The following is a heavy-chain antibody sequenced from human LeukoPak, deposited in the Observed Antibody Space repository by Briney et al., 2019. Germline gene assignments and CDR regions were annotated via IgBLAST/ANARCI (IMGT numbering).Heavy chain of an antibody. D-gene: IGHD1-14*01. CDR3: ANGRRTGAGGSPAFDI. Sequence: GGSLRLSCAASGFTFSDSYMTWVRQAPGKGVEWVAYISGSGHDINYSDSVKGRFTISRDNAKNSLYLQMNSLRAEDTAVYYCANGRRTGAGGSPAFDIWGQGTMVTVSS. V-gene: IGHV3-11*04. CDR1: GFTFSDSY. CDR2: ISGSGHDI. J-gene: IGHJ3*02.